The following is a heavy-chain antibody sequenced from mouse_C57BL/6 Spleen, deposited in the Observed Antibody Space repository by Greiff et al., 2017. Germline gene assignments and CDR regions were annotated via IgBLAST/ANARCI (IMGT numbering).Heavy chain of an antibody. CDR3: ARSTVVAPCFDY. D-gene: IGHD1-1*01. V-gene: IGHV1-53*01. J-gene: IGHJ2*01. CDR2: INPSNGGT. CDR1: GYTFTSYW. Sequence: QVQLQQPGTELVKPGASVKLSCKASGYTFTSYWMHWVKQRPGQGLEWIGNINPSNGGTNYNEKFKSKATLTVDKSSSTAYMQLSSLTSEDPAVYYCARSTVVAPCFDYWGQGTTLTVSS.